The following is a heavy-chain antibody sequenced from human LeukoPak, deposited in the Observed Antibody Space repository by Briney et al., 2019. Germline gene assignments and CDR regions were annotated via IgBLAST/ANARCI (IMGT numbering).Heavy chain of an antibody. J-gene: IGHJ4*02. Sequence: PGGSLRLSCAASGFTFSSYAMYWVRQAPGKGPEWVSAISRSGDSTFYADSVKGRFTISRDSSQNTLYLQMNSLRAEDTALYYCAKGNDWYYFYGWGQGTLATVAS. CDR1: GFTFSSYA. V-gene: IGHV3-23*01. CDR2: ISRSGDST. D-gene: IGHD2-21*01. CDR3: AKGNDWYYFYG.